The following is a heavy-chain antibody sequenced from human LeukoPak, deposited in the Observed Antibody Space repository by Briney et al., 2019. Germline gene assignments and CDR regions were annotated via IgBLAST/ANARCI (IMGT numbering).Heavy chain of an antibody. J-gene: IGHJ3*02. CDR1: GFTFSSYA. D-gene: IGHD5-18*01. CDR2: ISGSGGST. CDR3: ARSRTAMVMTGDAFDI. Sequence: GGSLRLSCAASGFTFSSYAMSWVRQAPGKGLEWVSAISGSGGSTYYADSVKGRFTISRDNAKNSLYLQMNSLRAEDTAVYYCARSRTAMVMTGDAFDIWGQGTMVTVSS. V-gene: IGHV3-23*01.